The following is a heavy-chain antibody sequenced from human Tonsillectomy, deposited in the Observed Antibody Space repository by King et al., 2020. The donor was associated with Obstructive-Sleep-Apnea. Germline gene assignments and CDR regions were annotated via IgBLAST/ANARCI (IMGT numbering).Heavy chain of an antibody. CDR2: IKSDGSNT. D-gene: IGHD4-17*01. Sequence: QLVQSGGGLVQPGGSLRLSCAASGFTLSRYWMHWVRQAPGKGLVWVSGIKSDGSNTTYADSVKGRFTISRDNAKNTLYLQMNSLRAGDTAVYYCARELYGDYGVDYWGQGTLVTVSS. V-gene: IGHV3-74*01. J-gene: IGHJ4*02. CDR3: ARELYGDYGVDY. CDR1: GFTLSRYW.